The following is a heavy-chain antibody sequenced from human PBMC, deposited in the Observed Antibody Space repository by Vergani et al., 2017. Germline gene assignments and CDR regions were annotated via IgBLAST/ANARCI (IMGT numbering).Heavy chain of an antibody. CDR3: ARDPFVPVTTDAFDI. Sequence: EVQLVESGGGLVQPGGSLRLSCAASGFTFSSYWMSWVRQAPGKGLEWVANIKQDGSEKYYVDSVKGRFTISRDNAKNSLYLQMNSLRAEDTALYYCARDPFVPVTTDAFDIWGQGTMVTVSS. D-gene: IGHD4-17*01. CDR2: IKQDGSEK. J-gene: IGHJ3*02. CDR1: GFTFSSYW. V-gene: IGHV3-7*01.